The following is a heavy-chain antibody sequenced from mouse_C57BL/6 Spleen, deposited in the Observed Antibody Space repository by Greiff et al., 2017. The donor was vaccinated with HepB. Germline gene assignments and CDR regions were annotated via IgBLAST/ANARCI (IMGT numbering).Heavy chain of an antibody. V-gene: IGHV1-42*01. CDR3: ARGLRDWYFDV. CDR1: GYSFTGYY. J-gene: IGHJ1*03. Sequence: EVKLMESGPELVKPGASVKISCKASGYSFTGYYMNWVKQSPEKSLEWIGEINPSTGGTTYNQKFKAKATLTVDKSSSTAYMQLKSLTSEDSAVYYCARGLRDWYFDVWGTGTTVTVSS. D-gene: IGHD3-1*01. CDR2: INPSTGGT.